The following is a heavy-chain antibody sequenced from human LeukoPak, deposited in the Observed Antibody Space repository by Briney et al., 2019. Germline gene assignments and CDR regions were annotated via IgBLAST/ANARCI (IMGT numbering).Heavy chain of an antibody. CDR1: GFTFSSYG. CDR3: AKDVLDSSGSFDY. CDR2: ISYDGSNK. V-gene: IGHV3-30*18. Sequence: GGSLGLSCAASGFTFSSYGMPWVRQAPGKGLEWVAVISYDGSNKYYADSVKGRFTISRDNSKNTLYLQMNSLRAEDTAVYYCAKDVLDSSGSFDYWGQGTLVTVSS. J-gene: IGHJ4*02. D-gene: IGHD6-19*01.